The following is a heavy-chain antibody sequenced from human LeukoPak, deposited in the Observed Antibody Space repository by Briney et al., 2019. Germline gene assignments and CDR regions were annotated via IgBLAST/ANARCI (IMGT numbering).Heavy chain of an antibody. Sequence: GWSLRLSCAACGFTFRDYAMYWVRQAPGKGLEYVSVISTDGSRIYYADSVKGRFTISRDNSKNTLYLQMGSLSAEDMAVYYCTRGVAISTSGWYDTFDYWGQGALVTVSS. CDR2: ISTDGSRI. J-gene: IGHJ4*02. V-gene: IGHV3-64*02. CDR3: TRGVAISTSGWYDTFDY. CDR1: GFTFRDYA. D-gene: IGHD6-19*01.